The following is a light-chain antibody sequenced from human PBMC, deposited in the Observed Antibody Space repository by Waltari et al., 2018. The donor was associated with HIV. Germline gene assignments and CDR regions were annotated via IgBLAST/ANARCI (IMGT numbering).Light chain of an antibody. V-gene: IGLV1-40*01. CDR1: SSNIGAGYD. J-gene: IGLJ2*01. CDR3: QSYDSSHVV. Sequence: QSVLTQPPSVSGAPVQRATIPCTGSSSNIGAGYDVHWYQQLPGTAPKLLIYGNSNRPSGVPDRFSGSKSGTSASLAITGLQAEDEADYYCQSYDSSHVVFGGGTKLTVL. CDR2: GNS.